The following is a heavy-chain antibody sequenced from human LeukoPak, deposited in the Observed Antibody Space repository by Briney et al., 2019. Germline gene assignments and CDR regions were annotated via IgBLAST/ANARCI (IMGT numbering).Heavy chain of an antibody. CDR2: IYHSGST. CDR1: GGSISSYY. V-gene: IGHV4-59*01. CDR3: ARSQYSTGLFDF. J-gene: IGHJ4*02. Sequence: SETLSLTCTVSGGSISSYYWNWIRQPPGKGLEWIGYIYHSGSTKYKTSLRSRVTISEDKSKNQYSLNLRSTTAADTAVYYCARSQYSTGLFDFWGQGTLVTVSS. D-gene: IGHD6-25*01.